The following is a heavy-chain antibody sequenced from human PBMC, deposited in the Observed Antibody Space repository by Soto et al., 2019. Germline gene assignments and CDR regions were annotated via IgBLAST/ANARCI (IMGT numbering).Heavy chain of an antibody. CDR2: IDPSDSYT. J-gene: IGHJ6*02. CDR1: GYSFTSYW. D-gene: IGHD2-2*01. Sequence: GESLKISCKGSGYSFTSYWISWVRQMPGKGLEWMGRIDPSDSYTNYSPSFQGHVTISADKSISTAYLQWSSLKASDTAMYYCARPAEERDIVVVPAAMRTRDYYYYGMDVWGQGTTVTVSS. CDR3: ARPAEERDIVVVPAAMRTRDYYYYGMDV. V-gene: IGHV5-10-1*01.